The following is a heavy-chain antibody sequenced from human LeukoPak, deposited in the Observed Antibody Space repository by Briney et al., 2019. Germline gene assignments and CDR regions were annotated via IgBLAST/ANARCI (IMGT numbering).Heavy chain of an antibody. CDR2: ISSSSSTI. Sequence: GGSLRLSCAVSGFTFSSYSMNWVRQAPGKGLEWVSYISSSSSTIHYADSVKGRFTISRDNAKNSLYLQMNSLRAEDTAVYYCARDTLGDFDYWGQGTLVTVSS. D-gene: IGHD3-16*01. CDR1: GFTFSSYS. J-gene: IGHJ4*02. CDR3: ARDTLGDFDY. V-gene: IGHV3-48*04.